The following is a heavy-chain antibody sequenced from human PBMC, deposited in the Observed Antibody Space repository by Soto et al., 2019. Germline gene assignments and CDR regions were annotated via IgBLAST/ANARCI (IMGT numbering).Heavy chain of an antibody. CDR2: ISGSGGST. Sequence: EVQLLESGGGLVQPGGSLRLSCAASGFTFSSYAMSWVRQAPGKGLEWVSAISGSGGSTYYADSVKGRFTISRDNSKNTLYLQMNRLRAEDTAVYYCANAYYYDSSGLDYWGQGTLVTVSS. V-gene: IGHV3-23*01. CDR3: ANAYYYDSSGLDY. D-gene: IGHD3-22*01. J-gene: IGHJ4*02. CDR1: GFTFSSYA.